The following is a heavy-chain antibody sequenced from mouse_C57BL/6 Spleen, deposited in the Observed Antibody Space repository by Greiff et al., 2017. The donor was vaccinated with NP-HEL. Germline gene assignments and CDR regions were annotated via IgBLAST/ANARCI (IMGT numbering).Heavy chain of an antibody. J-gene: IGHJ3*01. CDR2: IDPENGDT. D-gene: IGHD1-1*01. CDR1: GFNIKDDY. Sequence: DVHLVESGAELVRPGASVKLSCTASGFNIKDDYMHWVKQRPEQGLEWIGWIDPENGDTEYASKFQGKATITADTSSNTAYLQLSSLTSEDTAVYYCTVDYYGSSLWFAYWGQGTLVTVSA. CDR3: TVDYYGSSLWFAY. V-gene: IGHV14-4*01.